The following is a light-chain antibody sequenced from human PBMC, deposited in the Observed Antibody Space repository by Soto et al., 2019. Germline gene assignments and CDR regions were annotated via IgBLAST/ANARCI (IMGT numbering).Light chain of an antibody. Sequence: DTQMTQSPSSVSASVGDRVTITCRASQAISTWLAWYQQNPGKAPKLLIYSASNLQSGVPSRFSGSGSGTDFTLTISSLQPEDFATYYCQQANSFPRTFGQGTKVEIK. CDR3: QQANSFPRT. V-gene: IGKV1D-12*01. J-gene: IGKJ1*01. CDR1: QAISTW. CDR2: SAS.